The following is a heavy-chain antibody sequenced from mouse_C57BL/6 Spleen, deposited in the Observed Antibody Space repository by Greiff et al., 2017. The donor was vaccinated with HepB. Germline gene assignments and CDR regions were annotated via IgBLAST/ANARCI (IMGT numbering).Heavy chain of an antibody. CDR2: IHPSDSDT. J-gene: IGHJ4*01. V-gene: IGHV1-74*01. Sequence: QVQLQQPGAELVKPGASVKVSCKASGYTFTSYWMHWVKQRPGQGLEWIGRIHPSDSDTNYNQKFKGKATLTVDKSSSTAYMQLSSLTSEDSAVYDCAIGGLPNYYAMDYWGQGTSVTVSS. CDR1: GYTFTSYW. CDR3: AIGGLPNYYAMDY. D-gene: IGHD2-2*01.